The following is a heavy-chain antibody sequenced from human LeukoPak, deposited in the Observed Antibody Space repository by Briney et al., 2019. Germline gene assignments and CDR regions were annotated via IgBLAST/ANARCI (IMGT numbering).Heavy chain of an antibody. D-gene: IGHD3-10*01. V-gene: IGHV1-2*06. Sequence: GASVKVSFKSSGYTFTAYYIHWVRQPPGQGLELMGLINPNSGGTDFAQKFQGRGTMTRDNSISTAYIELSRLRSHDTAIYYCARGGTEAGSGDYRGQGTLVTVSS. CDR1: GYTFTAYY. CDR2: INPNSGGT. J-gene: IGHJ4*02. CDR3: ARGGTEAGSGDY.